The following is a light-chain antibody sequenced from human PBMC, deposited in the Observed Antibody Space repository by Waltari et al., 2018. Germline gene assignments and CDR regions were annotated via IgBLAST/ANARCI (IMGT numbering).Light chain of an antibody. J-gene: IGKJ1*01. Sequence: SCGASQRSARALAWYKQKPGQHHRLLIYNPYTRATGVPDRFSGGGSGTDFSLTISRREPEDFAVYYCQNYVRLPATFGQGTKVEIK. CDR2: NPY. V-gene: IGKV3D-20*01. CDR3: QNYVRLPAT. CDR1: QRSARA.